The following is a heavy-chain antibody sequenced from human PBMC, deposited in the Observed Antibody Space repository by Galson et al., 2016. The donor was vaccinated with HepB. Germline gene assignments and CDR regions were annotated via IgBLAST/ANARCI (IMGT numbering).Heavy chain of an antibody. J-gene: IGHJ6*02. CDR3: ASLQGYGDYGAYRYYSKDV. CDR2: ISYDGNNK. Sequence: SLRLSCAASGFTFSSNAMNWVRQAPGKGLEWVAVISYDGNNKKYLDSVKGRFTISRDNSYNTVYLQMNSLRADDTAVYYCASLQGYGDYGAYRYYSKDVWAQGTTVTVPS. D-gene: IGHD4-17*01. V-gene: IGHV3-30-3*01. CDR1: GFTFSSNA.